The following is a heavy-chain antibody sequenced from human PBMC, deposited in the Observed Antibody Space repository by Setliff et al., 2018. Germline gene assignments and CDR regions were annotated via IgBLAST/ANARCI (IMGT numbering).Heavy chain of an antibody. CDR2: ISSSGAT. CDR3: ARLPNYVWGSPVDY. Sequence: SETLSLTCSVSDDSFYSDYYFWGWIRQPPGKGLEWIATISSSGATNYNSSLKSRVTISVDTSKNQFSLTLSSVTAADTAVYYCARLPNYVWGSPVDYWGQGTLVTVSS. D-gene: IGHD3-16*01. J-gene: IGHJ4*02. CDR1: DDSFYSDYYF. V-gene: IGHV4-39*01.